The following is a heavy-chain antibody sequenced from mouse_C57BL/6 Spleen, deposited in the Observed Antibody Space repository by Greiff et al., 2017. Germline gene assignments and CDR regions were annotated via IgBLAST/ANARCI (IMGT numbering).Heavy chain of an antibody. V-gene: IGHV1-50*01. D-gene: IGHD2-4*01. J-gene: IGHJ2*01. CDR3: ARGGYDYDERYYFDY. Sequence: QVQLQQPGAELVKPGASVKLSCKASGYTFTSYWMQWVKQRPGQGLEWIGEIDPSDSYTNYNQKFKGKATLTVDTSASTAYMQLSSLTSEDSAVYYCARGGYDYDERYYFDYWGQGTTLTVSS. CDR2: IDPSDSYT. CDR1: GYTFTSYW.